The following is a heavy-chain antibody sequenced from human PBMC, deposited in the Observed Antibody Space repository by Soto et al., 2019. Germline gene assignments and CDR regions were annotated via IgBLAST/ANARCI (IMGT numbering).Heavy chain of an antibody. V-gene: IGHV1-3*01. CDR3: ARARRHYDFWSGYMDV. Sequence: ASVKVSCKASGYTFTSYAMHWVCQAPGQRLEWMGWINAGNGNTKYSQKFQGRVTITRDTSASTAYMELSSLRSEDTAVYYCARARRHYDFWSGYMDVWGKGTTVTVSS. CDR1: GYTFTSYA. D-gene: IGHD3-3*01. J-gene: IGHJ6*03. CDR2: INAGNGNT.